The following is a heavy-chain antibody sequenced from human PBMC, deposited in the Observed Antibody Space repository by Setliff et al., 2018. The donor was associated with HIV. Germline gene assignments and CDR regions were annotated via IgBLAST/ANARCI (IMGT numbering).Heavy chain of an antibody. CDR1: GSNFATYW. Sequence: PGESLKISCKTSGSNFATYWVGWVRQMPGKGLEWLGILYFGDSDPKYNPSFEGQVTISADKSIKTAYLQWRTLKASDSGMYYCARHVTTVATSWFDPWGQGTLVTVSS. CDR2: LYFGDSDP. V-gene: IGHV5-51*01. CDR3: ARHVTTVATSWFDP. D-gene: IGHD2-2*01. J-gene: IGHJ5*02.